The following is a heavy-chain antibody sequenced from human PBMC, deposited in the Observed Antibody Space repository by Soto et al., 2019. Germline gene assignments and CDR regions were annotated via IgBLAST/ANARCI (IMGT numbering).Heavy chain of an antibody. V-gene: IGHV3-13*01. J-gene: IGHJ4*02. CDR2: IGTAGDT. D-gene: IGHD6-13*01. CDR3: TRGAAGFDY. CDR1: GFTFSSYH. Sequence: PGGCLRLSCASSGFTFSSYHFHWVRQATGKGLEWVSAIGTAGDTYYAGSVKGRFTISRENAKNSLYLHMNSLRAGDAAVYYCTRGAAGFDYWGQGTLVTVSS.